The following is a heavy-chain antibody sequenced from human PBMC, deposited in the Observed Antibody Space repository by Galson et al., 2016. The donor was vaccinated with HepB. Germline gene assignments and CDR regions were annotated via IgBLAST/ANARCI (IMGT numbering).Heavy chain of an antibody. CDR1: GFTFSSYS. J-gene: IGHJ5*02. D-gene: IGHD1-1*01. Sequence: SLRLSCAASGFTFSSYSMNWVRQAPVKGLEWVSYISSRSSAIYYADSVKGRFTISRDNAKNSLNLQMNSLRDEDTAVYYCARDGTGSRNWFDPWGQGTLVTVSS. CDR2: ISSRSSAI. V-gene: IGHV3-48*02. CDR3: ARDGTGSRNWFDP.